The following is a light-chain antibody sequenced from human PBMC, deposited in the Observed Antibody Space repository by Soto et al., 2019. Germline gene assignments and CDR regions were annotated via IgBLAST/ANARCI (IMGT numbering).Light chain of an antibody. CDR2: GAS. V-gene: IGKV3-20*01. CDR3: QQYANSPLT. J-gene: IGKJ4*01. CDR1: QSVGRNF. Sequence: EIVLTQSPGTLSLSPGERATLSCRASQSVGRNFLAWYQQKPGQAPRLLIHGASTRASGIPSRFSGSGSGTDFIFTISRLEPEDFAVYYCQQYANSPLTFGGGTKVDIK.